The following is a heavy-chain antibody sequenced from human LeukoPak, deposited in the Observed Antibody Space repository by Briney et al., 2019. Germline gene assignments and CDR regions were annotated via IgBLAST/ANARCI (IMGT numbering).Heavy chain of an antibody. CDR3: ARADSSYSSSWYFDY. Sequence: PSETLSLTCTVSGGSIGSYYWSWIRQPPGKGLEWIGYIYYSGSTNYNPSLKSRVTISVDTSKNQFSLKLSSVTAADTAVYYCARADSSYSSSWYFDYWGQGTLVTVSS. CDR2: IYYSGST. J-gene: IGHJ4*02. V-gene: IGHV4-59*08. CDR1: GGSIGSYY. D-gene: IGHD6-13*01.